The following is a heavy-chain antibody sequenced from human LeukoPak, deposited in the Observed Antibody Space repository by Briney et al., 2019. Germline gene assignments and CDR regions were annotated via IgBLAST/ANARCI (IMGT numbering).Heavy chain of an antibody. CDR2: IYHSGST. CDR3: ARDSAEIAVAGSGFFDY. J-gene: IGHJ4*02. V-gene: IGHV4-30-2*01. CDR1: GGSISSGGYY. D-gene: IGHD6-19*01. Sequence: SQTLSLTCTVSGGSISSGGYYWSWIRQPPGKGLEWIRYIYHSGSTYYNPSLKNRVTISVDRSKNQFSLKLSSVTAADTAVYYCARDSAEIAVAGSGFFDYWAQGTLVTVSS.